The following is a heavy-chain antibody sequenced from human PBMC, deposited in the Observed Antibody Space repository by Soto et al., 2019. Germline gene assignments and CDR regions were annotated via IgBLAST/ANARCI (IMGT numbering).Heavy chain of an antibody. CDR2: ISAYNGNT. D-gene: IGHD1-26*01. CDR3: ARDSNRELRSYYYYYSGMDV. Sequence: ASVKVSCKASGYTFTSYGISWVRHTPGQGLEWMGWISAYNGNTNYAQKLQGRVTMTTDTSTSTAYMELRSLRSDDTAVYYCARDSNRELRSYYYYYSGMDVWGQGTTVTVSS. V-gene: IGHV1-18*01. J-gene: IGHJ6*02. CDR1: GYTFTSYG.